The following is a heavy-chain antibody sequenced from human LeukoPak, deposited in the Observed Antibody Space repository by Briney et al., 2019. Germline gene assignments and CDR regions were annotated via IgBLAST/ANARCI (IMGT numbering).Heavy chain of an antibody. CDR1: GFTFSHYA. CDR3: ARVVSGSYNYYFDY. D-gene: IGHD1-26*01. CDR2: IGHDGADK. V-gene: IGHV3-30*14. J-gene: IGHJ4*02. Sequence: PGGSLRLSCAASGFTFSHYALHWVRQAPGKGLEWVALIGHDGADKYYADSVKGRFLISRDNSKNTLYLQMNSLRAEDTAVYYCARVVSGSYNYYFDYWGQGTLVTVSS.